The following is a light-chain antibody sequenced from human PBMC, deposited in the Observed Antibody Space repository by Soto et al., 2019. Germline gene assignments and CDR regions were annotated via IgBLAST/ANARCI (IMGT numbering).Light chain of an antibody. CDR2: SNN. CDR1: SSNIGSNT. Sequence: QLVLTQPPSASGTPGQRVTISCSGSSSNIGSNTVNWYQQLPGTAPKLLIYSNNQRPSGVPDRFSGSKSGTSASLAISGLQFEDEADYYCAAWDDSLNGHVFGTGTKVTV. V-gene: IGLV1-44*01. CDR3: AAWDDSLNGHV. J-gene: IGLJ1*01.